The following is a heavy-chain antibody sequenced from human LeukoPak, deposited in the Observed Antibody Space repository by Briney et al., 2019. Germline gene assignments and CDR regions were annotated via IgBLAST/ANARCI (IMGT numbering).Heavy chain of an antibody. J-gene: IGHJ6*02. V-gene: IGHV3-33*01. CDR1: GFTFSSYG. Sequence: PGGSLRLSCAASGFTFSSYGMHWVRQAPGKGLEWVAVIWYDGSNKYFADSVKGRFTISRGNSKNTLYLQMNSLRAEDTAVYYCARALPVDPYYDFWSGYYRPSGMDVWGQGTTVTVSS. CDR2: IWYDGSNK. CDR3: ARALPVDPYYDFWSGYYRPSGMDV. D-gene: IGHD3-3*01.